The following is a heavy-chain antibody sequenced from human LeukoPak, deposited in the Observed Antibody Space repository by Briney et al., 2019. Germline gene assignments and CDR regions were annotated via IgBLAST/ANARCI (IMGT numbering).Heavy chain of an antibody. Sequence: TLSLTCTVSGGSISSGGYYWSWIRQHPGKGLEWIGYIYYSGSTYYNPSLKSRVTISVDTSKNQFSLKLSSVTAADTAVYYCARGATVVTSIDLWGRGTLVTVSS. D-gene: IGHD4-23*01. V-gene: IGHV4-31*03. J-gene: IGHJ2*01. CDR1: GGSISSGGYY. CDR3: ARGATVVTSIDL. CDR2: IYYSGST.